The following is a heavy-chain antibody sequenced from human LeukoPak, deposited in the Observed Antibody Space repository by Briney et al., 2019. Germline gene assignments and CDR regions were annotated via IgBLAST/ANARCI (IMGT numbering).Heavy chain of an antibody. V-gene: IGHV3-43*01. Sequence: GGPLRLSCAASGFTFDDYTMHWVRQAPGKGLEWVSLISWDGGSTYYADSVKGRFTISRDNSKNSLYLQMNSLRTEDTALYYCAKASYDSSGSLDYWGQGTLVTVSS. J-gene: IGHJ4*02. CDR1: GFTFDDYT. CDR2: ISWDGGST. CDR3: AKASYDSSGSLDY. D-gene: IGHD3-22*01.